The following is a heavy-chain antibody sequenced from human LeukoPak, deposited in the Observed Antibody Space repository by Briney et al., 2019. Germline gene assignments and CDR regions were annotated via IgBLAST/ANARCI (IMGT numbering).Heavy chain of an antibody. V-gene: IGHV1-2*02. Sequence: ASVRLSCKASGYTFTGYYMHWVRQAPGQGLEWMGWINPNGGGTNYAQNLQGRVTMTRDTSISTAYKEMSRLRTDDTAVYYCARRYYSASSGYRNWGPGTLVTLSS. J-gene: IGHJ4*02. CDR3: ARRYYSASSGYRN. CDR1: GYTFTGYY. D-gene: IGHD3-22*01. CDR2: INPNGGGT.